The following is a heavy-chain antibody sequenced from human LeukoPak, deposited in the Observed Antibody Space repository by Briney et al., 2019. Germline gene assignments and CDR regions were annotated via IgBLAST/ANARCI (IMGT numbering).Heavy chain of an antibody. V-gene: IGHV3-53*01. CDR1: GFTVSDNY. D-gene: IGHD6-13*01. Sequence: GGSLRLSCAASGFTVSDNYMSWVRLAPGKGLEWVSDMYSRGDTYYADSVKGRFTFSRDISKNTLYHQMNGLRTEDTAMYYCARDAPQVPAAGVLASWGQGTLVTVSS. J-gene: IGHJ5*02. CDR3: ARDAPQVPAAGVLAS. CDR2: MYSRGDT.